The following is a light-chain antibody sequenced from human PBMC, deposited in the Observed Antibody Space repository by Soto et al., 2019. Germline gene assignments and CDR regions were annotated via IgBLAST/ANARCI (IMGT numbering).Light chain of an antibody. CDR1: QTINTY. CDR2: DAS. CDR3: QQRSDWPPWT. J-gene: IGKJ1*01. Sequence: EIVLTQSPATLSLSPGERATLSCRASQTINTYLVWYQQKPGQPPRLLIYDASTRATGISDRFSGSGSGTGFTLTIDSLELEDVAVYYCQQRSDWPPWTFGQGTKVEIK. V-gene: IGKV3-11*01.